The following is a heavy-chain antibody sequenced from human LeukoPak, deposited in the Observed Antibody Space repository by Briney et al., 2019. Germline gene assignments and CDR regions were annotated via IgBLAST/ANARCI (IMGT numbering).Heavy chain of an antibody. V-gene: IGHV5-51*01. CDR1: GYSFTSYW. Sequence: PGESLKISCKGSGYSFTSYWIGWVRQMPGKGLEWMGIIYPGDSDTRYSPSFQGQVTISADKSISTAYLQWSSLKASDTAMYYCARYGGVDYGDYRNYYYYYMDVWGKGTTVTISS. J-gene: IGHJ6*03. D-gene: IGHD4-17*01. CDR3: ARYGGVDYGDYRNYYYYYMDV. CDR2: IYPGDSDT.